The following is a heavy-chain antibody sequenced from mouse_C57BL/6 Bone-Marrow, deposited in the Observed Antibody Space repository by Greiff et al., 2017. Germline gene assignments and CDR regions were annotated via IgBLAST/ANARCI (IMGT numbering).Heavy chain of an antibody. J-gene: IGHJ4*01. CDR3: ERYDSLYYYAMDY. Sequence: QVQLQQPGAELVKPGASVKLSCKASGYTFTSYWMQWVKQRPGQGLEWIGEIDPSDSYTNYNQKFKGKATLTVDTSSSTAYMQLSSLTSEDSAVYYCERYDSLYYYAMDYWGQGTSVTVSS. CDR1: GYTFTSYW. V-gene: IGHV1-50*01. CDR2: IDPSDSYT. D-gene: IGHD2-4*01.